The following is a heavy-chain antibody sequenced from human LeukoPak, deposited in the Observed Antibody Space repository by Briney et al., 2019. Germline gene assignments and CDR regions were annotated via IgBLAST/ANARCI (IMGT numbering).Heavy chain of an antibody. CDR1: GGSFSGYY. Sequence: SETLSLTCAVYGGSFSGYYWSWIRQPPGKGLEWIGEINHSGSTNYNPSLKSRVTISVDTSKNHFSLTLSSVTAADTAVYYCARLRGYSYGWWGNFDYWGQGTLVAVSS. CDR2: INHSGST. D-gene: IGHD5-18*01. J-gene: IGHJ4*02. V-gene: IGHV4-34*01. CDR3: ARLRGYSYGWWGNFDY.